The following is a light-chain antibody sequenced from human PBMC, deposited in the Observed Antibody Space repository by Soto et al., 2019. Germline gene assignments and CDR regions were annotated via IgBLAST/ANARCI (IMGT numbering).Light chain of an antibody. CDR3: QQYKSYPLT. CDR1: QNIGAW. CDR2: RAS. Sequence: DIQMTQSPSTLSASRGDRLTITCRASQNIGAWLAWYQQKPGRAPKLLIYRASTLESGVPSRFTGSGSGTEFTLTISSLQPDDFATYYCQQYKSYPLTFGGGTKVDI. V-gene: IGKV1-5*03. J-gene: IGKJ4*01.